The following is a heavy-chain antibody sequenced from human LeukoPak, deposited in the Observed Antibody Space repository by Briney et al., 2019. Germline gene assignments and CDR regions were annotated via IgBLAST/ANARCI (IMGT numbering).Heavy chain of an antibody. D-gene: IGHD2-21*01. CDR3: ARDPPYYCGGDCYPY. CDR1: GGSFSGYY. V-gene: IGHV4-34*01. Sequence: SETLSLTCVVYGGSFSGYYWSWIRQPPGKGLEWIGYIYHSGSTYYNPSLKSRVTISVDRSKNQFSLKLSSVTAADTAVYYCARDPPYYCGGDCYPYWGQGTLVTVSS. J-gene: IGHJ4*02. CDR2: IYHSGST.